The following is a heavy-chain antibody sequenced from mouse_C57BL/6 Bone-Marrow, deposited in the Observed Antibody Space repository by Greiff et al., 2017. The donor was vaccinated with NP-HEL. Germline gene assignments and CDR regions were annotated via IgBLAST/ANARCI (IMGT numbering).Heavy chain of an antibody. CDR3: ARWTVVATDY. CDR1: GYTFTSYW. CDR2: IDPSDSYT. Sequence: QVQLQQPGAELVKPGASVKLSCKASGYTFTSYWMQWVKQRPGQGLEWIGEIDPSDSYTNYNQKFKGKATLTVDTSSSTAYMQLSSLTSEDSAVYYCARWTVVATDYWGQGTTLTVS. D-gene: IGHD1-1*01. J-gene: IGHJ2*01. V-gene: IGHV1-50*01.